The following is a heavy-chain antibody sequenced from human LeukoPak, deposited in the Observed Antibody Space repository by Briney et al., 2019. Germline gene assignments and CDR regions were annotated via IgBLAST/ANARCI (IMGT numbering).Heavy chain of an antibody. CDR3: VGSDSSGYLLPFDY. CDR2: INHSGST. D-gene: IGHD3-22*01. J-gene: IGHJ4*02. Sequence: SETLSLTCAVYGGSFSGYYWSWIRQPPGKELEWIGEINHSGSTNYNPSLKSRVTISVDTSKNQFSLKLSSVTAADTAVYYCVGSDSSGYLLPFDYWGRGTLVTVSS. V-gene: IGHV4-34*01. CDR1: GGSFSGYY.